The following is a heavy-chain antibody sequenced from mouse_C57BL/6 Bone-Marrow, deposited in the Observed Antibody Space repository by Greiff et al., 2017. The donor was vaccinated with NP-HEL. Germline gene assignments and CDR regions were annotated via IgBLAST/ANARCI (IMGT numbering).Heavy chain of an antibody. CDR1: GYTFTEYT. J-gene: IGHJ1*03. D-gene: IGHD1-1*01. CDR2: FYPGSGSI. CDR3: ARHGDYFGSSYGYFDV. V-gene: IGHV1-62-2*01. Sequence: QVQLQQSGAELVKPGASVKLSCKASGYTFTEYTIHWVKQRSGQGLEWIGWFYPGSGSIKYNEKFKDKATLTADKSSSTVYMDLSRLTSENSAVYYCARHGDYFGSSYGYFDVWGTGTTVTVSS.